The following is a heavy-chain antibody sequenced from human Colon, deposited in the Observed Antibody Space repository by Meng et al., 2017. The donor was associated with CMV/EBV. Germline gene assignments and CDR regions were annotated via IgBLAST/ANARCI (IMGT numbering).Heavy chain of an antibody. CDR2: ISDSGDRT. D-gene: IGHD3-16*01. CDR3: ALRLRNSDGMDV. J-gene: IGHJ6*02. Sequence: GESLKISCAASDFTFRNYAMTWVRRAPGRGLEAVSSISDSGDRTYYEDSVRGRFTISRDNSKDTLYLQMNSLRAEDTAVYYCALRLRNSDGMDVWGQGTTVTVSS. V-gene: IGHV3-23*01. CDR1: DFTFRNYA.